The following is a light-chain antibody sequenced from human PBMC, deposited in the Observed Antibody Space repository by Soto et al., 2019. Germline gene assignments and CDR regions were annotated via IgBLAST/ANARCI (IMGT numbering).Light chain of an antibody. V-gene: IGLV7-46*01. Sequence: QAVVTQEPSLTVSPGGTVTLTCGSNTGAVTSGHYPYGIQQKPGQAPRTLIYDTSKKHSWTPARFSGSLLGGKAALTLSGAQPEDEADYYCFLSYNGVLVVFGGGTKLTVL. CDR3: FLSYNGVLVV. CDR1: TGAVTSGHY. CDR2: DTS. J-gene: IGLJ2*01.